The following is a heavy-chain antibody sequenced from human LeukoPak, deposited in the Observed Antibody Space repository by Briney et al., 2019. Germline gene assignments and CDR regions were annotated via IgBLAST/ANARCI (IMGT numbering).Heavy chain of an antibody. CDR2: INNDGSDT. CDR1: GFNFNGFW. CDR3: AKAPALFSSGWYPDAFDI. Sequence: PGGSLRLSCAGSGFNFNGFWMHWVRQVPGEGLVWVSRINNDGSDTKYADSVKGRFTISRDNSKNTLYLQMNSLGAEDTAVYYCAKAPALFSSGWYPDAFDIWGQGTMVTVSS. J-gene: IGHJ3*02. D-gene: IGHD6-19*01. V-gene: IGHV3-74*01.